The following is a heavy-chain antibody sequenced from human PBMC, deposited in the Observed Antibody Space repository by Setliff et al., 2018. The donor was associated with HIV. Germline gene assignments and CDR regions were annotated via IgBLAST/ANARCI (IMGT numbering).Heavy chain of an antibody. D-gene: IGHD2-21*02. V-gene: IGHV4-39*01. CDR3: ARHYGAVKSVVTVVAKYFPH. CDR1: GDSITNNNFF. CDR2: IYYRGNT. Sequence: SETLSLTCTVSGDSITNNNFFWTWIRQPPGKGLEWIGSIYYRGNTYYNPSLQSRVTISVDTSKNQFSLKLTSVTAADTAVYYCARHYGAVKSVVTVVAKYFPHWGQGTLVTVSS. J-gene: IGHJ1*01.